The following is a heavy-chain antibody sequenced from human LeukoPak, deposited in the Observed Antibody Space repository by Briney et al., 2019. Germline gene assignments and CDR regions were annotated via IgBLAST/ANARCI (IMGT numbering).Heavy chain of an antibody. CDR2: IRYDGSNK. Sequence: GGSLRLSCAASGFTFSSYGMHWVRQAPGKGLEWVAFIRYDGSNKYYADSVKGRFTISRDNSKNTLYLQMNSLRAEDTAVYYCAKVSPGPGSSSSRFDYWGQGTLVTVSS. D-gene: IGHD6-6*01. J-gene: IGHJ4*02. V-gene: IGHV3-30*02. CDR1: GFTFSSYG. CDR3: AKVSPGPGSSSSRFDY.